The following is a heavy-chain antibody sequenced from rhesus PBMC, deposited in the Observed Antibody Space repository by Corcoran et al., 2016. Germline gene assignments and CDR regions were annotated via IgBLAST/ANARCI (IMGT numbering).Heavy chain of an antibody. J-gene: IGHJ5-2*02. Sequence: QVQLQESGPGLVKPSETLSLTCAVPGGSVSSNDWSWIRQSPGKGLEWIGRISGSGGGADYNPSLKSRVPLSTETSKNQFSLRLTSVTAADTALYFCATLVGVPGSLDVWGRGVLVTVSS. CDR3: ATLVGVPGSLDV. D-gene: IGHD2-39*01. V-gene: IGHV4-173*01. CDR2: ISGSGGGA. CDR1: GGSVSSND.